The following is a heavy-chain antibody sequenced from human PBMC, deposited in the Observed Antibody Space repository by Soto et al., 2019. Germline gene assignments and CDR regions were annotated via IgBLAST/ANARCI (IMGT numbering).Heavy chain of an antibody. V-gene: IGHV4-59*01. CDR2: IYYSGST. CDR1: GGSISSYY. CDR3: AAGEASSRNLAPYYLDF. J-gene: IGHJ4*02. Sequence: SETLSLTCTVSGGSISSYYWSWIRQPPGKGLEWIGYIYYSGSTNYNPSLRSRVTISEDTSKNQFSLKLLSVTTADTAVYFCAAGEASSRNLAPYYLDFWGQGTLVTVSS. D-gene: IGHD6-13*01.